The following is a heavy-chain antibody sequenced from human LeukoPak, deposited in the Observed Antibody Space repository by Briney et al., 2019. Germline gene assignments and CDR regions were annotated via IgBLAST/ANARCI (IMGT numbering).Heavy chain of an antibody. V-gene: IGHV4-31*03. CDR3: ARSYQTADAFDI. CDR1: GGSISSGYY. Sequence: SQTLSLTCTVSGGSISSGYYWSWIRQLPGRGLEWIGFIYYSGDSYSSPSLKSRVSISVDTSKNQFSLRLSSVTAADTAVYYCARSYQTADAFDIWGQGTMVTVSS. D-gene: IGHD2-2*01. CDR2: IYYSGDS. J-gene: IGHJ3*02.